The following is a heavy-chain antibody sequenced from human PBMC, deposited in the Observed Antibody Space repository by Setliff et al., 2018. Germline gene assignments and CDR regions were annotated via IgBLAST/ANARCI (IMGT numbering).Heavy chain of an antibody. D-gene: IGHD4-17*01. V-gene: IGHV4-39*07. CDR2: TYDSGST. Sequence: SETLSLTCTVSGGPVTRTTTFWGWVRQTPGKGLEWIGSTYDSGSTYYNPSLNSRVTISEDTSKNQFSLKLTSVTAADAAVYYCARAAVTSGARADYFDNWGRGTLVT. CDR1: GGPVTRTTTF. J-gene: IGHJ4*02. CDR3: ARAAVTSGARADYFDN.